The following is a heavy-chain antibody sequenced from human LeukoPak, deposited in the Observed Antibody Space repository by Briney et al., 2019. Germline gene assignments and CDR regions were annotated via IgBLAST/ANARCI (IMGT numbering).Heavy chain of an antibody. CDR3: SIDSLLLNY. V-gene: IGHV3-15*01. CDR1: GITFSNTW. D-gene: IGHD3-16*01. J-gene: IGHJ4*02. Sequence: GGSLRLSCAASGITFSNTWMSWVRQAPGKGLEWVGRIKSKTNGETTDYAAPVKDGFTISRDDSKSTVYLQMNSLKTEDTAVYYCSIDSLLLNYWGQGTLVTVSS. CDR2: IKSKTNGETT.